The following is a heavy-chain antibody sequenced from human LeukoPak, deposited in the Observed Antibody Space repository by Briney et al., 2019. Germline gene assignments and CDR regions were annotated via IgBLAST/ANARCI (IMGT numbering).Heavy chain of an antibody. CDR1: GFTFSSYG. CDR2: IWYDGSNK. D-gene: IGHD2-21*02. Sequence: GGSLRLSCAASGFTFSSYGMHWVRQAPGKGLEWVAVIWYDGSNKYYADSVKGRFTISRDNSTNTLYLQMNSLRAEDTAVYYCARERVVTATDAFDIWGQGTMVTVSS. J-gene: IGHJ3*02. CDR3: ARERVVTATDAFDI. V-gene: IGHV3-33*01.